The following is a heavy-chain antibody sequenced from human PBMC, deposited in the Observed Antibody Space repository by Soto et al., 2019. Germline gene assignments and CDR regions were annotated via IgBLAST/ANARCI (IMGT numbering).Heavy chain of an antibody. Sequence: QVQLQESGPGLVKPSETLSLSCTVSGGSVSSESYSWSWIRQPPGKALEWIGYIYSSGSTNYNPSHKSRLTISLDTSKNQFSLRLSSVTAADTAVYYCAREPIAYCGGDCYAYWYFDVWGRGSLVTVSS. CDR2: IYSSGST. D-gene: IGHD2-21*02. CDR3: AREPIAYCGGDCYAYWYFDV. CDR1: GGSVSSESYS. V-gene: IGHV4-61*01. J-gene: IGHJ2*01.